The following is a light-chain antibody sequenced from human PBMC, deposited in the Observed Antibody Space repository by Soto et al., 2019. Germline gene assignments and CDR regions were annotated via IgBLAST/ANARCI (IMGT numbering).Light chain of an antibody. CDR3: QQYGRSPRT. J-gene: IGKJ1*01. CDR2: GAS. Sequence: EIVMTQSPATLSVSPGERATLSCRASQSVSTNLVWYQQKPGQAPRLLIYGASTRATGVPGRFSGSGSGTDFTLTINRLEPEDFAVYYCQQYGRSPRTFGQGTKVDIK. V-gene: IGKV3-20*01. CDR1: QSVSTN.